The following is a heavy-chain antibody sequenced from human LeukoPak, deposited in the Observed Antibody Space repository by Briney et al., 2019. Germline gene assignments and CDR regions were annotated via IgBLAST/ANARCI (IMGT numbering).Heavy chain of an antibody. CDR2: ISYDGSNK. V-gene: IGHV3-30*07. CDR3: ARVGGTWADTGTMFRGADY. D-gene: IGHD3-10*01. J-gene: IGHJ4*02. Sequence: QPGRSLRLSCAASGFTFSSYAMHWVRQAPGKGLEWVAVISYDGSNKYYADSVKGRFTISRDNSKNTLYLQMSSLRAEDTAVYYCARVGGTWADTGTMFRGADYWGQGTLVTVSS. CDR1: GFTFSSYA.